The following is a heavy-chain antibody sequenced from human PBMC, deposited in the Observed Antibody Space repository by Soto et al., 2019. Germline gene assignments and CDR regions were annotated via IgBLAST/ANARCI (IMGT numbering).Heavy chain of an antibody. Sequence: QVQLVQSGADVKKPGSSVKVSCKASGGVFRNYAINWLRQAPGQGLEWMGGIIPVFGTAVYPQKFQGRVTITADESTTTAYMELTSLITEYTAVYFCARDLWGSCSCDSWGQWTLVTVAS. CDR3: ARDLWGSCSCDS. D-gene: IGHD3-16*01. CDR1: GGVFRNYA. V-gene: IGHV1-69*01. J-gene: IGHJ5*02. CDR2: IIPVFGTA.